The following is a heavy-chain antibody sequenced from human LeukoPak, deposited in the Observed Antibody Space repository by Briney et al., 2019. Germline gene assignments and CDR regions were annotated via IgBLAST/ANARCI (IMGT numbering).Heavy chain of an antibody. Sequence: ASVKVSCKASGGTFSSYAISWVRQAPGQGLEWMGGIIPIFGTANDAQKFQGRVTITADESTSTAYMELSSLRSEDTAVYYCARERGDILTGFHAFDIWVQGTMVTVSS. CDR3: ARERGDILTGFHAFDI. CDR2: IIPIFGTA. CDR1: GGTFSSYA. V-gene: IGHV1-69*13. J-gene: IGHJ3*02. D-gene: IGHD3-9*01.